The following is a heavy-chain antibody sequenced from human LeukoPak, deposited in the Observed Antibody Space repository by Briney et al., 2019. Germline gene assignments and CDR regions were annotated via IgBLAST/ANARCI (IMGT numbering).Heavy chain of an antibody. V-gene: IGHV4-4*09. CDR3: ARVHYDILTGYMPHYYYGMDV. CDR1: GGSISSYY. D-gene: IGHD3-9*01. Sequence: SETLSLTCTVSGGSISSYYWSWIRQPPGKGLEWIGYIYASGSTNYNPSLKSRVTISVDTSKNQFSLKLSSVTAADTAVYYCARVHYDILTGYMPHYYYGMDVWGQGTTVTVSS. J-gene: IGHJ6*02. CDR2: IYASGST.